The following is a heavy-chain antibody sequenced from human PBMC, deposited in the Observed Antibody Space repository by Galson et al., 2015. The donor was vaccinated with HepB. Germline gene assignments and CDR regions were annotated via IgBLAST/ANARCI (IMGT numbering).Heavy chain of an antibody. V-gene: IGHV3-66*01. CDR1: GFTVSSNY. CDR2: IYSGGST. CDR3: ARENYFGYCSSTSCLYFDY. Sequence: SLRLSCAASGFTVSSNYMSWVRQAPGKGLEWVSVIYSGGSTYYADSVKGRFTISRDNSKNTLYLQMNSLRAEDTAVYYCARENYFGYCSSTSCLYFDYWGQGTLVTVSS. J-gene: IGHJ4*02. D-gene: IGHD2-2*01.